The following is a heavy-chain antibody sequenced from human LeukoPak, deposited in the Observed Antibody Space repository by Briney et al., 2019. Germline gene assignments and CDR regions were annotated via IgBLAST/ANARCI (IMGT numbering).Heavy chain of an antibody. CDR2: INPNSGGT. J-gene: IGHJ6*02. CDR1: GYTFTGYY. CDR3: ARSLEWLWFNSGYYYGMDV. Sequence: ASVKVSCKASGYTFTGYYMHWVRQAPGQGLEWMGWINPNSGGTNYAQKFQGWVTMTRDTSINTACMELSRLRSDDTAVYYCARSLEWLWFNSGYYYGMDVWGQGTTVTVSS. V-gene: IGHV1-2*04. D-gene: IGHD3-3*01.